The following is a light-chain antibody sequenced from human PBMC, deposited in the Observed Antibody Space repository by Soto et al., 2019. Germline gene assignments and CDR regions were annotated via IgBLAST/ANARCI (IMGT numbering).Light chain of an antibody. CDR2: DDN. CDR3: GTWDSSLRAVV. Sequence: QSVLMQPPSVSAAPGLRVTNSCSGSSSNIVDNWVSWYQQPPGTAPKLLIYDDNRRPSDIPDRFAGSKSGTSATLGITGLQTGDEADYYCGTWDSSLRAVVFGGGTKLTVL. CDR1: SSNIVDNW. V-gene: IGLV1-51*01. J-gene: IGLJ2*01.